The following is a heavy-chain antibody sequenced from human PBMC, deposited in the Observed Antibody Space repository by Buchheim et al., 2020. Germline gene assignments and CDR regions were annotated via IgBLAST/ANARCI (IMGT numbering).Heavy chain of an antibody. CDR3: TTEEYSSSSDYYYYYGMDV. V-gene: IGHV3-15*01. D-gene: IGHD6-6*01. J-gene: IGHJ6*02. Sequence: EVQLVESGGGLVKPGGSLRLSCAASGFTFSNAWMSWVRQAPGKGLEWVGRIKSKTDGGTTDYAVPVKGRFTISRDDSKNTLYLQMNSLKTEDTAVYYCTTEEYSSSSDYYYYYGMDVWGQGTT. CDR2: IKSKTDGGTT. CDR1: GFTFSNAW.